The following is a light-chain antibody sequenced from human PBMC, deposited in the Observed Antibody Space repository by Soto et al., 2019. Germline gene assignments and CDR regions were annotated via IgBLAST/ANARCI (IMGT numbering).Light chain of an antibody. CDR1: QSVPSSR. Sequence: EIVLTQSPGTLSLSPGERATLSCWASQSVPSSRVDWYQQKPGQAPRLLIYGASSRATGTPDRFSGSGSGTDFTLTISRLEPEDFAVYDCRQYGSSPRTFGQGTKLEI. CDR2: GAS. CDR3: RQYGSSPRT. J-gene: IGKJ2*01. V-gene: IGKV3-20*01.